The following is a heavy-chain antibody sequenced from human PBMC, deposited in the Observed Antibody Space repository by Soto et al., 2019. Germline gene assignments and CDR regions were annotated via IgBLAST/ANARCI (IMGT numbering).Heavy chain of an antibody. CDR1: GATFSSYP. J-gene: IGHJ4*02. CDR3: ARDYNRGEFDY. CDR2: IIPSGGST. V-gene: IGHV1-46*03. Sequence: GPSVKVSCKASGATFSSYPISWVRQAPGQGLEWMGRIIPSGGSTNYAQKFQGRVTMTRDTSTSTVYMELSSLRSEDPAVYYCARDYNRGEFDYWGQGTLVTVSS. D-gene: IGHD3-16*01.